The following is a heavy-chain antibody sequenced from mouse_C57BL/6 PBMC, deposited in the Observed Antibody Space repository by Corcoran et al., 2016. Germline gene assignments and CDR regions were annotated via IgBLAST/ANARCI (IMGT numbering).Heavy chain of an antibody. CDR2: INPNNGGT. J-gene: IGHJ1*03. CDR3: ARGYYYGSSLWYFDV. D-gene: IGHD1-1*01. V-gene: IGHV1-26*01. Sequence: EVQLQQSGPELVKPGASVKISCKASGYTFTDYYMNWVKQSHGKSLEWIGDINPNNGGTSYNQKFKGKATLTVDKSSSTAYMELRSLTSEDSAVYYCARGYYYGSSLWYFDVWGTGTTVTVSS. CDR1: GYTFTDYY.